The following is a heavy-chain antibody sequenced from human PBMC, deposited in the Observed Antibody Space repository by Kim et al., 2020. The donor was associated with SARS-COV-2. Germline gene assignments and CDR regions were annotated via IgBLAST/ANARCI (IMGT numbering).Heavy chain of an antibody. D-gene: IGHD6-13*01. CDR3: ARDRPWYSSSWLFDY. J-gene: IGHJ4*02. CDR1: GFTFSSYS. Sequence: GGSLRLSCAASGFTFSSYSMNWVRQAPGKGLEWVSYISSSSSTIYYADSVKGRFTISRDNAKNSLYLQMNSLRDEDTAVYYCARDRPWYSSSWLFDYWGQGTLVTVSS. CDR2: ISSSSSTI. V-gene: IGHV3-48*02.